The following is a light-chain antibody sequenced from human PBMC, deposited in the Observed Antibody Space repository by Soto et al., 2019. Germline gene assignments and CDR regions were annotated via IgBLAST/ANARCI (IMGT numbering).Light chain of an antibody. Sequence: DIQMTQSPSTLSASVGDTVTITCRASQSISSWLAWYQQKPGKAPKLLIYKASSLESGVPSRFSGSGSGTEFTLTISSLQPDDFATYYCQQYNSYITFGQGLDWRL. CDR3: QQYNSYIT. CDR1: QSISSW. CDR2: KAS. V-gene: IGKV1-5*03. J-gene: IGKJ5*01.